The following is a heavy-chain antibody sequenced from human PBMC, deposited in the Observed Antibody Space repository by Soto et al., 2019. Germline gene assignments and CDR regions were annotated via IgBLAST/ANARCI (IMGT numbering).Heavy chain of an antibody. CDR2: IGTAGDT. D-gene: IGHD2-21*02. CDR3: ARALFYCGGDCYSHWFDP. CDR1: GFTFSSYD. J-gene: IGHJ5*02. Sequence: PGGSLRLSCAASGFTFSSYDMHWVRQATGKGLEWVSAIGTAGDTYYPGSVKGRFTISRENAKNSLYLQMNSLRAEDTAVYYCARALFYCGGDCYSHWFDPWGQGTLVTVSS. V-gene: IGHV3-13*01.